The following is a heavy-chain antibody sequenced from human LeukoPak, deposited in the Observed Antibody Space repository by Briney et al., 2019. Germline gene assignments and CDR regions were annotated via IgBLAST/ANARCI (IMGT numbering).Heavy chain of an antibody. V-gene: IGHV3-30*01. CDR3: ARAMRLRAFDI. D-gene: IGHD3-22*01. CDR1: GFTFSSYA. Sequence: GGSLRLSCAASGFTFSSYAMHWVRQALGKGLEWVAVISYDGSNKYYADSVKGRFTISRDNSKNTLYLQMNSLRAEDTAVYYCARAMRLRAFDIWGQGTMVTVSS. J-gene: IGHJ3*02. CDR2: ISYDGSNK.